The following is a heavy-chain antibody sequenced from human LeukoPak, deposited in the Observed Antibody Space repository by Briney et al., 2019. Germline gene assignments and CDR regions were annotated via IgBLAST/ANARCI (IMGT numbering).Heavy chain of an antibody. CDR1: GFTFSSYA. CDR3: AKGGLYYYDSSGYFNFDY. J-gene: IGHJ4*02. CDR2: ISGSGDST. V-gene: IGHV3-23*01. Sequence: HPGGSLRLSCAASGFTFSSYAMSWVRQAPGKGLEWVSAISGSGDSTYYADSVKGRFTISRDNSKNTLYLQMNSLRAEDTAVYYCAKGGLYYYDSSGYFNFDYWGQGTLVTVSS. D-gene: IGHD3-22*01.